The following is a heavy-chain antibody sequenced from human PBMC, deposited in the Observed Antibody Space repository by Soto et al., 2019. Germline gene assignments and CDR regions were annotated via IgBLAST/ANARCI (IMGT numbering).Heavy chain of an antibody. D-gene: IGHD2-21*02. J-gene: IGHJ4*02. CDR2: INPNSGVT. V-gene: IGHV1-2*02. CDR3: ARRLGWLVTPIPGY. CDR1: GYTFTGYH. Sequence: QVELVQSGAEVKKPGASVKVSCKASGYTFTGYHMHWVRQAPGQGLEWMGWINPNSGVTIYAQKFQGRVIMTRETPITAAYMELSRLIPDDTAVYYGARRLGWLVTPIPGYWGQGTLVTVSS.